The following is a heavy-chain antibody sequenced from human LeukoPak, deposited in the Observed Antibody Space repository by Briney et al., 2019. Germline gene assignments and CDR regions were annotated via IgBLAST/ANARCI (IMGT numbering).Heavy chain of an antibody. V-gene: IGHV4-59*01. Sequence: TGGSLRLSCAASGFTFSSYGMSWVRQPPGKGLEWIGYIYYSGSTNYNPSLKSRVTISVDTSKNQFSLKLSSVTAADTAVYYCARTTEAHSWRTRYYDYYMDVWGKGTTVTVSS. J-gene: IGHJ6*03. CDR3: ARTTEAHSWRTRYYDYYMDV. CDR2: IYYSGST. D-gene: IGHD6-13*01. CDR1: GFTFSSYG.